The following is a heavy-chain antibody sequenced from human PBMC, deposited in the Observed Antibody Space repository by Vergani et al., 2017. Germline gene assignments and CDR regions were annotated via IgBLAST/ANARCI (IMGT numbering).Heavy chain of an antibody. Sequence: QVQLQQWGAGLLKPSETLSLTCAVYGGSFSGYYWSWIRQPPGKGLEWIGEINHSGSTNYNPSLKSRVTISVDTSKNQFSLKLSSVTAADTAVYYCARAIAVAPGYFDYWGQGTLVTVSS. D-gene: IGHD6-19*01. J-gene: IGHJ4*02. CDR1: GGSFSGYY. CDR2: INHSGST. CDR3: ARAIAVAPGYFDY. V-gene: IGHV4-34*01.